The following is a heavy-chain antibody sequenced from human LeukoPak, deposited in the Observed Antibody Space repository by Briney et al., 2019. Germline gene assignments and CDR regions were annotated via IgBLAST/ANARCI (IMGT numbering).Heavy chain of an antibody. D-gene: IGHD3-3*01. Sequence: RPSETLSLTCAVYGGSFSGYYWSWIRQPPGKGLEWIGEINHSGSTNYNPSLKSRVTISVDTSKNQFPLKLSSVTAADTAVYYCARGNKDYDFWSGYRGEYNWFDPWGQGTLVTVSS. CDR3: ARGNKDYDFWSGYRGEYNWFDP. J-gene: IGHJ5*02. CDR1: GGSFSGYY. CDR2: INHSGST. V-gene: IGHV4-34*01.